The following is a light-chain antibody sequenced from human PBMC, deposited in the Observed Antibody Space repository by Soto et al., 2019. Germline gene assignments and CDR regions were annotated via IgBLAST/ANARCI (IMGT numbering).Light chain of an antibody. V-gene: IGKV3-15*01. CDR3: QQYNNWPPLT. CDR2: GAS. CDR1: QSVSSN. J-gene: IGKJ4*01. Sequence: EIVMTQSPATLSVSPGERATLSCRASQSVSSNLAWYQQKPGQAPRLLIYGASTMATGIPPRFSGSGSGTEFTLTISSLQSEDFAVYYCQQYNNWPPLTFGGGTKVEIK.